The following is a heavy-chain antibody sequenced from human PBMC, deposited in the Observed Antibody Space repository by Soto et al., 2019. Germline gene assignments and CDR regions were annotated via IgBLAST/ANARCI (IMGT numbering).Heavy chain of an antibody. Sequence: PGGSLRLSCAASGFTFSSYGMHWVRQAPGKGLEWVAVISYDGSNKYYADSVKGRFTISRDNSKNTLYLQMNSLRAEDTAVYYCAKTLPYYYGSGSGSPGVDVPRIIHYYYYYGMDVWGQGTTVTVSS. CDR1: GFTFSSYG. CDR2: ISYDGSNK. CDR3: AKTLPYYYGSGSGSPGVDVPRIIHYYYYYGMDV. D-gene: IGHD3-10*01. J-gene: IGHJ6*02. V-gene: IGHV3-30*18.